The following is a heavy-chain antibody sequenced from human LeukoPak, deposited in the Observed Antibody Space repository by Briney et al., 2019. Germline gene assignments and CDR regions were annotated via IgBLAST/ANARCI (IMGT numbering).Heavy chain of an antibody. CDR3: AKSRHSGYSSGWNLGWFDP. CDR1: GFTFTSYA. V-gene: IGHV3-23*01. D-gene: IGHD6-19*01. CDR2: ISGTDNI. J-gene: IGHJ5*02. Sequence: GGSLRLSCAASGFTFTSYAMSWVRQAPGKGLEWVAAISGTDNIYYADSVKGRFTISRDNSKNTLFLQMNNLRAEDTAIYYCAKSRHSGYSSGWNLGWFDPWGQGTLVTVSS.